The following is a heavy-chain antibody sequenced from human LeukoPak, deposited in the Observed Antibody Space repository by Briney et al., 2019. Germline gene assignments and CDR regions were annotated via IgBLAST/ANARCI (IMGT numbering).Heavy chain of an antibody. CDR2: VDPNSANT. D-gene: IGHD7-27*01. CDR1: GYTFTGPY. Sequence: ASVKGSCKASGYTFTGPYLHWVRQAPGQGLECMGCVDPNSANTNYAQESQGRVTLTRDTSIDTAYMEPSSLRSDYTAMYYFTKSLGFYGMGVWGQGTTVTVSS. CDR3: TKSLGFYGMGV. V-gene: IGHV1-2*02. J-gene: IGHJ6*02.